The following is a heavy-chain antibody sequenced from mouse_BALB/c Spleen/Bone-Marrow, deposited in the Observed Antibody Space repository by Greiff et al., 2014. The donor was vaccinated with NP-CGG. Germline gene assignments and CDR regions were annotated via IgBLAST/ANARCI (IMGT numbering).Heavy chain of an antibody. D-gene: IGHD1-1*01. CDR2: IDPANGNT. CDR1: GFNIKDTY. Sequence: EVKLMESGAELAKPGASVKLSCTASGFNIKDTYMHWVKQRPEQGLEWIGRIDPANGNTKYDPKFQGKATITADTSSNTAYLQLSSLTSEDTAVYYCAIYYYGSSGFAYWGQGTLVTVSA. V-gene: IGHV14-3*02. J-gene: IGHJ3*01. CDR3: AIYYYGSSGFAY.